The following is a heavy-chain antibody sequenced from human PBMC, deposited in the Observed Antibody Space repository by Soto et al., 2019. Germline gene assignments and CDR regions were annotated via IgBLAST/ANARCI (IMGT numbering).Heavy chain of an antibody. J-gene: IGHJ4*02. CDR3: ARDGSRYDFWSGPYYFDY. D-gene: IGHD3-3*01. V-gene: IGHV4-59*01. CDR1: GGSISTYY. CDR2: IYYSGST. Sequence: QVQLQESGPGLVKPSETLSLTCTVSGGSISTYYWSWILQPPGKGLEWIGYIYYSGSTNYNPSLKSRVTISVDTSKNQFSLKLSSVSAADTAVYYCARDGSRYDFWSGPYYFDYWGQGTLVTVSS.